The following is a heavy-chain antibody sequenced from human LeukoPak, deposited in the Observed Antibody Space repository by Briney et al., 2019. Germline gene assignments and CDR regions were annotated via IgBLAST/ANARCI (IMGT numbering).Heavy chain of an antibody. D-gene: IGHD3-22*01. Sequence: GGSLRLSCAASGFTFSSYAMSWVRQAPGKGLEWVSTISGSGGNTYYADSVKGRFTISRDNSKNTLYLHMNSLRAEDTAVYYCAKASGGGTYETSGYYFDYWGQGTLVTVSS. CDR3: AKASGGGTYETSGYYFDY. V-gene: IGHV3-23*01. CDR1: GFTFSSYA. CDR2: ISGSGGNT. J-gene: IGHJ4*02.